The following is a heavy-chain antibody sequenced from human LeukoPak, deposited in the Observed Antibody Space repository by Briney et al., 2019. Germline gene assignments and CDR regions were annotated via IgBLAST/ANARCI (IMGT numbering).Heavy chain of an antibody. D-gene: IGHD1-1*01. CDR2: IQYDASSK. Sequence: GGSLRLSCKASGLSFSRGGMHWIRQAPGKGLEWLTFIQYDASSKYYADSVKGRFTISRDNSKNTLYLQMNTLRVEDTAVYYCAREESTQRIHALDLWGQGTLVTVSA. CDR3: AREESTQRIHALDL. V-gene: IGHV3-30*02. J-gene: IGHJ5*02. CDR1: GLSFSRGG.